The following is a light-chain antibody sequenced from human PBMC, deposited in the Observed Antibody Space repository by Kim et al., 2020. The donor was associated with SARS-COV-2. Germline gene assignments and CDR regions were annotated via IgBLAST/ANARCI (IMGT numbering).Light chain of an antibody. V-gene: IGLV1-40*01. Sequence: QRVTISCTGSSSNIGAGYDVHWYQQLPGTAPKLLIYGNSNRPSGVPDRFSGSKSGTSASLAITGLQAEDEADYYCQSYDSRLSGSVFGGGTQLTVL. CDR1: SSNIGAGYD. CDR2: GNS. J-gene: IGLJ3*02. CDR3: QSYDSRLSGSV.